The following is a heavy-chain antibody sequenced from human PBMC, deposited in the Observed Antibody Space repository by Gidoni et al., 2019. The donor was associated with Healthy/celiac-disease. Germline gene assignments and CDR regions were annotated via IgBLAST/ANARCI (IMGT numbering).Heavy chain of an antibody. D-gene: IGHD6-13*01. V-gene: IGHV1-2*02. CDR3: AREEVAAAPVVLGHNWFDP. CDR2: INPNSGGT. J-gene: IGHJ5*02. Sequence: QVQLVQSGAEVKKPGASVKVSCKASGSTFTGDYMHWVRQAPGQGLEWMGWINPNSGGTNYAQKFQGRVTMTRDTSISTAYMELSRLRSDDTAVYYCAREEVAAAPVVLGHNWFDPWGQGTLVTVSS. CDR1: GSTFTGDY.